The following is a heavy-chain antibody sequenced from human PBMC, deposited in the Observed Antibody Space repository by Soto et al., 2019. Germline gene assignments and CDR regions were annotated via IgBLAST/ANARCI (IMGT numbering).Heavy chain of an antibody. CDR1: GGTFSSYA. Sequence: SVKVSCKASGGTFSSYAISWVRQAPGQGLEWMGGIIPIFGTANYAQKFQGRVTITADESTSTAYMELSSLRSEDTAVYYCARGSGSYSLSYYYYGMDVWGQGTTVTVSS. CDR2: IIPIFGTA. J-gene: IGHJ6*02. D-gene: IGHD1-26*01. CDR3: ARGSGSYSLSYYYYGMDV. V-gene: IGHV1-69*13.